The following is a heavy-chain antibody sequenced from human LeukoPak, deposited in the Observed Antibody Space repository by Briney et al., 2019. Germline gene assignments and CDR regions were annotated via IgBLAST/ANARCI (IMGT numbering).Heavy chain of an antibody. CDR3: ARRGSGWYPFDP. CDR1: GGSITSGSYY. D-gene: IGHD6-19*01. CDR2: IHYSGTT. J-gene: IGHJ5*02. Sequence: SETLSLTCTVSGGSITSGSYYWGWIRQPPGMGPECIGSIHYSGTTYINPSFESRIIISMDTPKNRFSLRLTSVTAADTAVYYCARRGSGWYPFDPWGQGTLVTVSS. V-gene: IGHV4-39*01.